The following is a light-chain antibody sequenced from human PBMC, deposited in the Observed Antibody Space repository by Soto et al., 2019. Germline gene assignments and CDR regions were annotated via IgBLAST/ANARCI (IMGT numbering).Light chain of an antibody. Sequence: IQMPKSHSSLSASVGDRVTITCRASQSISSYLNWYQQKPGKAPKLLIYAASSLQSGVPSRFSGSGSGTDFTLTISSLQPEDFATYYCQQSYTTPWTFGQGTKVDTK. CDR3: QQSYTTPWT. V-gene: IGKV1-39*01. CDR1: QSISSY. J-gene: IGKJ1*01. CDR2: AAS.